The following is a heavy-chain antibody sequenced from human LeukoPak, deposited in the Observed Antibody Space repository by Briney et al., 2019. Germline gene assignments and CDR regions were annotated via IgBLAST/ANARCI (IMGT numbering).Heavy chain of an antibody. CDR3: ARDHGANPSAFDY. V-gene: IGHV4-39*02. J-gene: IGHJ4*02. CDR2: IYYSGST. Sequence: SETLSLTCRVPGGSISSSSYYWGWIRQPPGKGLEWIGSIYYSGSTYYNPYLKSRVTISVDTSKNQFSLKLSSVTAADTAVYYCARDHGANPSAFDYWGQGTLVTVSS. D-gene: IGHD1-26*01. CDR1: GGSISSSSYY.